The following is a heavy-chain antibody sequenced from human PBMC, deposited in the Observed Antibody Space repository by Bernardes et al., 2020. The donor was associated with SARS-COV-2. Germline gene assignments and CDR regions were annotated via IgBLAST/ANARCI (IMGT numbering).Heavy chain of an antibody. D-gene: IGHD3-10*01. CDR3: ARDADRTMVRGVIIATPHNWVDP. CDR2: IVVGSGNT. V-gene: IGHV1-58*02. Sequence: SVKVSCKASGFTFTSSAMQWVRQARGQRLEWIGWIVVGSGNTNYAQKLQGRVIMTTDTSTSTAYMELRSLRSDDTAVYYCARDADRTMVRGVIIATPHNWVDPWGQGTLVTVSS. J-gene: IGHJ5*02. CDR1: GFTFTSSA.